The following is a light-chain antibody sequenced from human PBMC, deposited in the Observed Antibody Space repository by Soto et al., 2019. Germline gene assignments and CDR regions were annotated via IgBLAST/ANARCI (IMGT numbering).Light chain of an antibody. Sequence: QSVLTQPPSVSAAPGQKVTISCSGSSSNIGNNYVSWYQQLPGTAPKLLIYDNNKRPSGIPDRFSGSKSGTSATLGITGLQTGDDADYYCGTWDSSLSAGVFXGGTKVTVL. J-gene: IGLJ3*02. CDR2: DNN. CDR3: GTWDSSLSAGV. V-gene: IGLV1-51*01. CDR1: SSNIGNNY.